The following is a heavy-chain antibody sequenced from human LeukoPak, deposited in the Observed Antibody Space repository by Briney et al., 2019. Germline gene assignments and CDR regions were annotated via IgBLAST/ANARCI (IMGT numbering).Heavy chain of an antibody. CDR3: AKALRRGVTTFDS. Sequence: PGGSLRLSCAASGFTFDDYAMHWVRQAPGRGLEWVSLISGDGGSTYYADSVKGRFTTPRANSKTYLYLQMNSLRTEATALYSCAKALRRGVTTFDSWGRGTLVTVSS. CDR1: GFTFDDYA. D-gene: IGHD3-10*01. CDR2: ISGDGGST. V-gene: IGHV3-43*02. J-gene: IGHJ5*01.